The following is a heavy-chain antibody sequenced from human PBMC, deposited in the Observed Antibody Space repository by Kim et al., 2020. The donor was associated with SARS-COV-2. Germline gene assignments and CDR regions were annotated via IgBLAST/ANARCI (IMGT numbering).Heavy chain of an antibody. CDR3: AREAGPQYNGSWYLAEYFQH. CDR1: GFTFSSYG. Sequence: GGSLRLSCAASGFTFSSYGMHWVRQAPGKGLEWVAVIWYDGSNKYYADSVKGRFTISRDNSKNTLYLQMNSLRAEDTAVYYCAREAGPQYNGSWYLAEYFQHWGQGTLVTVSS. D-gene: IGHD6-13*01. V-gene: IGHV3-33*08. J-gene: IGHJ1*01. CDR2: IWYDGSNK.